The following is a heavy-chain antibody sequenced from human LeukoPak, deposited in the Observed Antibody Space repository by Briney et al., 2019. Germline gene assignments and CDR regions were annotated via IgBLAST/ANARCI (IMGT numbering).Heavy chain of an antibody. CDR2: IYYSGST. J-gene: IGHJ4*02. CDR3: ARDYYDSSGYYHLDY. D-gene: IGHD3-22*01. Sequence: TLSLTCTVSGGSISSGGYYWSWIRQHPGKGLEWIGYIYYSGSTYYNPSLKSRVTISVDTSKNQFSLKLSSVTAADTAVYYCARDYYDSSGYYHLDYWGQGTLVTVSS. CDR1: GGSISSGGYY. V-gene: IGHV4-31*03.